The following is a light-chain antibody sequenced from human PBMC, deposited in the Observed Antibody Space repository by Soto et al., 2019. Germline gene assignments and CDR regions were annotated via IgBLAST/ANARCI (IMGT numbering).Light chain of an antibody. J-gene: IGKJ1*01. Sequence: EIVMTQSPATLSVSPGERATLSCRASQSVSSNLAWYQQKPGQAPRLLIYGASTRATGIPARFSGSGSGTEFTLTISSLQSEDFAVYYCQQYDGWPRTFGQGTKVDIK. CDR1: QSVSSN. CDR2: GAS. V-gene: IGKV3-15*01. CDR3: QQYDGWPRT.